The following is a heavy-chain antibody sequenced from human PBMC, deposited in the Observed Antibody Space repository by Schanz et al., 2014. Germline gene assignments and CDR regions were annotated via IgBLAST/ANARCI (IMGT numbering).Heavy chain of an antibody. D-gene: IGHD5-18*01. Sequence: QVQLQESGPGLVKPSGTLSLTCAVSGGSLSSSNWWSWVRQPPGKGLEWIGEIYHSGSTNYKPSLKSRVTISAEKSKTQFPLKLRSGTAADTAVYYCARRSVSPSGNSYGYVVAWFDPWGQGTLVTVSS. V-gene: IGHV4-4*02. CDR1: GGSLSSSNW. J-gene: IGHJ5*02. CDR2: IYHSGST. CDR3: ARRSVSPSGNSYGYVVAWFDP.